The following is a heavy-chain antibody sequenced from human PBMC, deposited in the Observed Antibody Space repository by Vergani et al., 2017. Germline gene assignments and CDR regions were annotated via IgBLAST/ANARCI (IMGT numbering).Heavy chain of an antibody. CDR1: GYTFTSYY. CDR2: INPSGGST. J-gene: IGHJ3*02. CDR3: ARGPIVGVNTGAFDS. V-gene: IGHV1-46*03. D-gene: IGHD3-22*01. Sequence: QVQMVQSGAEVKKPGASVKVSCKASGYTFTSYYMHWVRQAPGQGLEWMGIINPSGGSTSSAQKFQGRVTMTRDTPTSTVYMELSSLRSEDTAVYYCARGPIVGVNTGAFDSWGQGTMVTVSS.